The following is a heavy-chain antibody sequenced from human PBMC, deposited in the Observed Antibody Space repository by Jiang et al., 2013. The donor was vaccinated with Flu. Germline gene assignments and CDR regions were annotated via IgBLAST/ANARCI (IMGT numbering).Heavy chain of an antibody. CDR2: IIPIFGTA. D-gene: IGHD3-10*01. V-gene: IGHV1-69*06. CDR1: GGTFSSYA. Sequence: SCKASGGTFSSYAISWVRQAPGQGLEWMGGIIPIFGTANYAQKFQGRVTITADKSTSTAYMELRSLRSDDTAVYYCARDRGVFNYYGSGRGYYYGMDVWGQGTTVTVSS. CDR3: ARDRGVFNYYGSGRGYYYGMDV. J-gene: IGHJ6*02.